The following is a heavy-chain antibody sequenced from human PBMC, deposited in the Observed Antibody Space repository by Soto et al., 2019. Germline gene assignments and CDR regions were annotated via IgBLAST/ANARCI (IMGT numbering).Heavy chain of an antibody. CDR2: IDPSDSYT. Sequence: PGESLKFCCKGSGYSFTSYWISWVRQMPGKGLEWMRRIDPSDSYTNYSPSFQGHVTISADKSISTAYLQWSSLKASDTAMYYCARLSHQLYCSSTSCYTGPGYYYGMDVWGQGTTVTVSS. D-gene: IGHD2-2*02. CDR3: ARLSHQLYCSSTSCYTGPGYYYGMDV. J-gene: IGHJ6*02. CDR1: GYSFTSYW. V-gene: IGHV5-10-1*01.